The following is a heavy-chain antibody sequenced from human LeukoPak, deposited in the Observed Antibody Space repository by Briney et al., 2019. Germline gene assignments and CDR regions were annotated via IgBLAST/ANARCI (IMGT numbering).Heavy chain of an antibody. D-gene: IGHD2-15*01. CDR1: GFTFSNSW. Sequence: GSLRLSCAASGFTFSNSWMTWVRQAPGKGLEWVAFIRYDVSNKYYADSVKGRFTISRDNSKNTLYLQMNSLRVEDTSVYYRAQGDCSGGPCPGPLNWGQGTLVTVSS. J-gene: IGHJ4*02. CDR3: AQGDCSGGPCPGPLN. CDR2: IRYDVSNK. V-gene: IGHV3-30*02.